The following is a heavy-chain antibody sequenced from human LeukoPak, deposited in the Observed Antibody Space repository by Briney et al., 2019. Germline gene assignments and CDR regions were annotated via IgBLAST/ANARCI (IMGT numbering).Heavy chain of an antibody. CDR2: INHSGST. J-gene: IGHJ6*02. V-gene: IGHV4-34*01. Sequence: PSETLSLTCAVYGGSFSGYYWSWIRQPPGKGLEWIGEINHSGSTNYNPSLESRVTISVDTSKNQFSLKLSSVTAADTAVYYCARRHYDFWSGFSGSYGMDVWGQGTTVTVSS. CDR1: GGSFSGYY. D-gene: IGHD3-3*01. CDR3: ARRHYDFWSGFSGSYGMDV.